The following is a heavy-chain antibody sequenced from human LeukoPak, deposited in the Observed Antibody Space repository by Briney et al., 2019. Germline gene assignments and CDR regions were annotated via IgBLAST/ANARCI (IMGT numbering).Heavy chain of an antibody. CDR2: IKGDGTQK. D-gene: IGHD5-18*01. V-gene: IGHV3-7*01. CDR3: AKKESQQPDGL. J-gene: IGHJ4*02. Sequence: PGGSLRLSCAASRFTFYIYWMSWVRQAPGKGLEWVATIKGDGTQKYYVDPVKGRFTISRDNAKNSLYLQMNSLRAEDTALYYCAKKESQQPDGLWGQGVLVTVSS. CDR1: RFTFYIYW.